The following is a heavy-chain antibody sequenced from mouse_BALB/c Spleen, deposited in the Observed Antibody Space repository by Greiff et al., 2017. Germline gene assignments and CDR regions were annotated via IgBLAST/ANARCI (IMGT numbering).Heavy chain of an antibody. V-gene: IGHV5-12-1*01. CDR2: ISSGGGST. CDR3: ARGRSYDGYYDYAMDY. Sequence: EVQLMESGGGLVKPGGSLKLSCAASGFAFSSYDMSWVRQTPEKRLEWVAYISSGGGSTYYPDTVKARFTISRDNAKNTLYLQMSSLKSEDTAMYYCARGRSYDGYYDYAMDYWGQGTSVTVSS. D-gene: IGHD2-3*01. J-gene: IGHJ4*01. CDR1: GFAFSSYD.